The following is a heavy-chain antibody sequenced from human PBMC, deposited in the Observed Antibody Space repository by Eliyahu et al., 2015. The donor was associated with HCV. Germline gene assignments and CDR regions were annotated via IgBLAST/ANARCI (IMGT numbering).Heavy chain of an antibody. Sequence: QVQLVQSGAEVKKPGSSVKVSXKXSGGTFSTYAIAWVRQAPGQGLEWMGGIIPMFGTANYAQKFQGRVTITADKSTTTAYMELSSLRSEDTAVYYCARDLSYDYSGSMDVWGQGTTVTVSS. CDR3: ARDLSYDYSGSMDV. CDR1: GGTFSTYA. J-gene: IGHJ6*02. CDR2: IIPMFGTA. D-gene: IGHD4-11*01. V-gene: IGHV1-69*06.